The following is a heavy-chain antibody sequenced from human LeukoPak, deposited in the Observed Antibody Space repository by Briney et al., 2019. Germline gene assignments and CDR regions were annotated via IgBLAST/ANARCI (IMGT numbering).Heavy chain of an antibody. CDR3: AKNGKYYFDY. J-gene: IGHJ4*02. CDR2: ISSSGDST. V-gene: IGHV3-23*01. Sequence: GGSLRLSCAASGFTFTYFAFSWVRQAPGKGLEWVSTISSSGDSTYHADSVKGRFTLSRDNSKNTLYLQMNSLRAEDTAVYYCAKNGKYYFDYWGQGTLLTVSS. CDR1: GFTFTYFA.